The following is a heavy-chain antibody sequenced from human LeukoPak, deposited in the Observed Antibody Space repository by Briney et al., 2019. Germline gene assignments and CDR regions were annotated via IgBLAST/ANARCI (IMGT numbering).Heavy chain of an antibody. Sequence: SETLSLTCTVSGGSISSHYRSWIRQPPGKGLEWIGDINDSGSTNYNPSLKSRVTISVDTSKNQYSLRLSSVTAADTAVYYFARLLYGGYCNDYWGQGTLVTVSS. CDR3: ARLLYGGYCNDY. D-gene: IGHD2-2*03. CDR1: GGSISSHY. J-gene: IGHJ4*02. CDR2: INDSGST. V-gene: IGHV4-59*08.